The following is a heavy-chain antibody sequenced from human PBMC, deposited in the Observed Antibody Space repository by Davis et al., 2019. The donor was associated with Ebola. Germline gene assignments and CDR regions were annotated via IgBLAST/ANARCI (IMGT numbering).Heavy chain of an antibody. CDR1: GFIFSNYW. CDR2: IKPDEGEK. J-gene: IGHJ6*02. CDR3: ASGDGRGNSYDMDV. D-gene: IGHD4-23*01. V-gene: IGHV3-7*03. Sequence: GESLKISCAASGFIFSNYWMSWVRQAPGKGPEWVAIIKPDEGEKYYVDSVKGRFTISRDNAKNSLFLQMDSLRAEDTALYYCASGDGRGNSYDMDVWGQGTTVTVSS.